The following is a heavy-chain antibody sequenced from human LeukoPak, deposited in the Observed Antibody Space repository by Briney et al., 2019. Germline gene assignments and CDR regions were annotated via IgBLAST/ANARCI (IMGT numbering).Heavy chain of an antibody. J-gene: IGHJ4*02. D-gene: IGHD3-10*01. CDR3: ARGGSGSYYHHFDY. V-gene: IGHV3-21*01. Sequence: PGASLRLSCAASGFTFSSYSMNWVRQAPGKGLEWVSSLSSSSSYIYYADSVKGRFTISRDNAKNSLYLQMNSLRAEDTAVYYCARGGSGSYYHHFDYWGQGTLVTVSS. CDR2: LSSSSSYI. CDR1: GFTFSSYS.